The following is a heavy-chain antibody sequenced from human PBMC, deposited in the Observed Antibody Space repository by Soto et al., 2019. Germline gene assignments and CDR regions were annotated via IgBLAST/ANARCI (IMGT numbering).Heavy chain of an antibody. Sequence: ASVKVSCKASGYTFTSYAMHWVRQAPGQRLEWMGWINAGNGNTKYSQKFQGRVTITRDTSASTAYMELSSLRPEDTAVYYCARYCSSTSCYTGGPYYYGMDVWGQGTTVTVSS. CDR2: INAGNGNT. J-gene: IGHJ6*02. V-gene: IGHV1-3*01. CDR3: ARYCSSTSCYTGGPYYYGMDV. D-gene: IGHD2-2*02. CDR1: GYTFTSYA.